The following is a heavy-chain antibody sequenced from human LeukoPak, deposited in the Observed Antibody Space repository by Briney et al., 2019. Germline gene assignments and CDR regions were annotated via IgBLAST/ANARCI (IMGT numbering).Heavy chain of an antibody. CDR3: ARLPNDPDAFDI. J-gene: IGHJ3*02. CDR1: GGSISSHY. V-gene: IGHV4-59*11. D-gene: IGHD1-1*01. CDR2: IYYSGST. Sequence: TTSETLSLTYTVSGGSISSHYWSWIRQPPGKGLEWIEYIYYSGSTNYNPSLKSRVTISVDTSKNQFSLKLSSVTAADTAVYYCARLPNDPDAFDIWGQGTMVTVSS.